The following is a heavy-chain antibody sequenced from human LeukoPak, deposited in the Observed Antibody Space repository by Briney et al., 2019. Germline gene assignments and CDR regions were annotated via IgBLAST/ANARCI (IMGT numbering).Heavy chain of an antibody. J-gene: IGHJ5*02. CDR2: IYYSGST. D-gene: IGHD6-19*01. V-gene: IGHV4-59*01. Sequence: SETLSLTCTVSGGSIGSYYWSWIRQPPGKGLEWIGYIYYSGSTNYNPSLKSRVTISVDTSKNQFSLKLSSVTAADTAVYYCARVIAVADNWFDPWGQGTLVTVSS. CDR1: GGSIGSYY. CDR3: ARVIAVADNWFDP.